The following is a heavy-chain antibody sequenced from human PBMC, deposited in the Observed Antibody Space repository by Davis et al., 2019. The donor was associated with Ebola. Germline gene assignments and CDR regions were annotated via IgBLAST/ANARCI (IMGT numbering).Heavy chain of an antibody. D-gene: IGHD3-3*01. CDR1: GFTFSSYA. CDR2: ISSSSSYI. J-gene: IGHJ4*02. V-gene: IGHV3-21*01. Sequence: GESLKISCAASGFTFSSYAMNWVRQAPGKGLEWVSSISSSSSYIYYADSVKGRFTISRDNAKNSLYLQMNSLRAEDTAVYYCARDREWLLTYWGQGTLVTVSS. CDR3: ARDREWLLTY.